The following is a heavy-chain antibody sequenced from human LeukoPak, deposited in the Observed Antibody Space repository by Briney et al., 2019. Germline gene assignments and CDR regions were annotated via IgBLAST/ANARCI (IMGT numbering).Heavy chain of an antibody. CDR3: AKEEYSSGHTGGCFDH. D-gene: IGHD6-19*01. CDR1: GDSASSGSYD. V-gene: IGHV4-39*02. CDR2: RYDSGST. J-gene: IGHJ5*02. Sequence: SQSLSLTCTVSGDSASSGSYDWGWIRQPPGKGLEWSGIRYDSGSTGYNPYLKSPVTIAVATSKDPFSLKLSPVTAADTAVYSCAKEEYSSGHTGGCFDHWGQGTLVTVSS.